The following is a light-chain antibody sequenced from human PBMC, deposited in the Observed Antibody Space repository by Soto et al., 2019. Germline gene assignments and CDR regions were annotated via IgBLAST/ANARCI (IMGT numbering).Light chain of an antibody. V-gene: IGKV3-20*01. J-gene: IGKJ4*01. Sequence: EIAMTQSPATLSVSPGERGTLSCRASQSVSSNLAWYQQKPGQAPRLLIYGASTRATGIPDRFTGSGSGTDFTLTISRLEPEDFAVYYCQQYGSSPLTFGGGTKVDIK. CDR1: QSVSSN. CDR3: QQYGSSPLT. CDR2: GAS.